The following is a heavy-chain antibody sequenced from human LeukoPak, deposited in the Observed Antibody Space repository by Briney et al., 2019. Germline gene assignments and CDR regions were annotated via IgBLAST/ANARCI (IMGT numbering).Heavy chain of an antibody. Sequence: GASVKVSCTASGYIFTNYGITWVRQAPGQGLEWMGWVNTNNGNTNYAQKLQGRVTMTTDTSTSTAYMEVRSLRSDDTAVYYCAREDWDDSSAYDSNTRGYSIDVWGQGTTVTVSS. CDR2: VNTNNGNT. V-gene: IGHV1-18*01. D-gene: IGHD3-22*01. CDR1: GYIFTNYG. CDR3: AREDWDDSSAYDSNTRGYSIDV. J-gene: IGHJ6*02.